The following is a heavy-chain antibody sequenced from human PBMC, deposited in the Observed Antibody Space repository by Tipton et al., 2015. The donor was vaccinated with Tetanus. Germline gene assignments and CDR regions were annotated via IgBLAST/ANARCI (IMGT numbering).Heavy chain of an antibody. V-gene: IGHV1-3*01. J-gene: IGHJ5*02. D-gene: IGHD1-7*01. CDR2: INAGNGNT. Sequence: QLVQSGAEVKKPGASVKVSCKASGYTFTSYAIHWVRQAPGQRLGWMGWINAGNGNTKYSQKFQGTVTITSDTSASTGYMELSSLRSEDTAVYYCARGVTGTTAWFDPWGQGTLVTVSS. CDR3: ARGVTGTTAWFDP. CDR1: GYTFTSYA.